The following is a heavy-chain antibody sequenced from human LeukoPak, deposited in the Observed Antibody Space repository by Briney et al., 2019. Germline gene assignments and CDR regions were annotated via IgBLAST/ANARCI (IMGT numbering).Heavy chain of an antibody. Sequence: SMKVSCKTSGGTFGSFAIAWLRQAPGQGLEWMGGIIPIFATTNYAQEFQGRVSITADEFTSTVYMELTSLRSDDTGVYYCARGPPLTYDHTPEGYYHYYMDVWGKGTTIIISS. CDR1: GGTFGSFA. CDR3: ARGPPLTYDHTPEGYYHYYMDV. CDR2: IIPIFATT. J-gene: IGHJ6*03. V-gene: IGHV1-69*13. D-gene: IGHD1-14*01.